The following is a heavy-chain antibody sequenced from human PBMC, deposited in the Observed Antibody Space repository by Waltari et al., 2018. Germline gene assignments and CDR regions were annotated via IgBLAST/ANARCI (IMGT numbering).Heavy chain of an antibody. CDR2: IDSSGSYI. D-gene: IGHD2-2*01. J-gene: IGHJ6*02. CDR3: ARSGYCTGNSCHYYGMDV. CDR1: GSNFRLYG. V-gene: IGHV3-21*02. Sequence: EVQLVESGGGLVKPGGSLRLSWSGSGSNFRLYGSTWVRQAPGKGLEWVSSIDSSGSYIYYAGSVKGRFTISRDDARKSLFLVMNSLRAEDTAVYYCARSGYCTGNSCHYYGMDVWRQGTTVTVSS.